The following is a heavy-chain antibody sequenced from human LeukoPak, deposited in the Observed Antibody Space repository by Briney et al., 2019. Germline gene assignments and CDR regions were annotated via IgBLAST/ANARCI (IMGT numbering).Heavy chain of an antibody. D-gene: IGHD6-19*01. J-gene: IGHJ4*02. CDR1: GGSISGDH. CDR3: ARGAGWYSD. V-gene: IGHV4-59*01. Sequence: SETPSLTCTVSGGSISGDHGSWLRQSPGQGLEWIGFIHYRGGTRYNPSVKSRVTISMDTSMTHFFLNLRSVTAADTAVYYCARGAGWYSDWGQGTLVTVSS. CDR2: IHYRGGT.